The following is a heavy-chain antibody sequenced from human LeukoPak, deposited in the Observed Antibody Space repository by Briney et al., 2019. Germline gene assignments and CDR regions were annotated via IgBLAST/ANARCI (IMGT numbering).Heavy chain of an antibody. Sequence: GGSLRLSCAASGFSFSSYAMSWVRQAPGKGLEWVSTISGSGGSTHYVDSVKGRFTISRDNSKLTLYLQLNSLRADDTAVYYCGRRPVNGVTAYWYFDLWGRGTLVPVSS. CDR3: GRRPVNGVTAYWYFDL. D-gene: IGHD2-21*02. CDR2: ISGSGGST. J-gene: IGHJ2*01. V-gene: IGHV3-23*01. CDR1: GFSFSSYA.